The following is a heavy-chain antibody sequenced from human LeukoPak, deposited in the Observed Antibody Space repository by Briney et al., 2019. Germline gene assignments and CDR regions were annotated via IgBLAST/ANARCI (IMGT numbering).Heavy chain of an antibody. CDR1: GFTFSSYS. Sequence: GGSLRLSCAASGFTFSSYSMNWVRQAPGKGLEWVSSISSSSSYIYYADSVKGRFTISRDNAKNSLYLQMNSLRAEDTAVYYCAGYCSGGSCSYYYYGMDVWGQGTLVTVSS. CDR2: ISSSSSYI. D-gene: IGHD2-15*01. CDR3: AGYCSGGSCSYYYYGMDV. V-gene: IGHV3-21*01. J-gene: IGHJ6*02.